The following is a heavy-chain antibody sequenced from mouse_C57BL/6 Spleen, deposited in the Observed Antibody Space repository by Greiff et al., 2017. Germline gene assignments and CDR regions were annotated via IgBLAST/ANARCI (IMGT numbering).Heavy chain of an antibody. CDR3: TRAYYSNYYFDY. V-gene: IGHV5-9-1*02. Sequence: EVQGVESGEGLVKPGGSLKLSCAASGFTFSSYAMSWVRQTPEKRLEWVAYISSGGDYIYYADTVKGRFTISRDNARNTIYLQMSSLKSEDKDMYYCTRAYYSNYYFDYWGQGTTLTVSS. D-gene: IGHD2-5*01. CDR2: ISSGGDYI. CDR1: GFTFSSYA. J-gene: IGHJ2*01.